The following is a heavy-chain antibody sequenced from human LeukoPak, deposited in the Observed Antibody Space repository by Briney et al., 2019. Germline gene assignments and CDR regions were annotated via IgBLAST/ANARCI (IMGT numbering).Heavy chain of an antibody. D-gene: IGHD3-22*01. CDR3: ARVLNYYDSSGQDGAFDI. J-gene: IGHJ3*02. CDR2: ISYDGSNK. Sequence: PGGSLRLSCAASGFTFSSYAMHWVRQAPGKGLEWVAVISYDGSNKYYADSVKGRFTISRDNSKNTLYLQMNSLRAEDTAVYYCARVLNYYDSSGQDGAFDIWGQGTMVTVSS. V-gene: IGHV3-30*04. CDR1: GFTFSSYA.